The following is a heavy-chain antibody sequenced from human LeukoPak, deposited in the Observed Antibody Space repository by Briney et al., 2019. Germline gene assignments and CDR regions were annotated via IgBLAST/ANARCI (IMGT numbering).Heavy chain of an antibody. D-gene: IGHD3-16*01. CDR2: ISGTGGST. CDR1: GFIFSSYA. J-gene: IGHJ4*02. V-gene: IGHV3-23*01. Sequence: GRTLRLFCAVSGFIFSSYAMSWVRQAPGKGLEWVSAISGTGGSTYYADSVKGRLTISRDNSKNTLYLQMNSLRAEDTAVYYCAKDQRLGELQYTNPPFDYWGLGTLVTVSS. CDR3: AKDQRLGELQYTNPPFDY.